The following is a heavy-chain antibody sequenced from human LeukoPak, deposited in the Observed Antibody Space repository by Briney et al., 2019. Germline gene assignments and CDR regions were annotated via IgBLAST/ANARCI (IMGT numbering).Heavy chain of an antibody. D-gene: IGHD5-18*01. CDR1: GFTFSSYA. Sequence: GGSLRLSCAAPGFTFSSYAMSWVRQAPGKGLEWVSAISGSGGSTYYADSVKGRFTISRDNSKNTLYLQMNSLRAEDTAVYYCATAEKGYSYGYLGYWGQGTLVTVSS. CDR2: ISGSGGST. V-gene: IGHV3-23*01. CDR3: ATAEKGYSYGYLGY. J-gene: IGHJ4*02.